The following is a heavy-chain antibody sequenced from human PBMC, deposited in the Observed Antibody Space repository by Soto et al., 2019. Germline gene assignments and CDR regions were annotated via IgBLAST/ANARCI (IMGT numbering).Heavy chain of an antibody. Sequence: SETLSLTCAVYGGSFSGYYWSWIRQPPGKGLEWIGEINHSGSTNYNPPLKSRVTISVDTSKNQFSLKLSSVTAADTAVYYCARRTLLYGSGSYYTFFDYWGQGTLVTVSS. V-gene: IGHV4-34*01. CDR1: GGSFSGYY. CDR2: INHSGST. D-gene: IGHD3-10*01. J-gene: IGHJ4*02. CDR3: ARRTLLYGSGSYYTFFDY.